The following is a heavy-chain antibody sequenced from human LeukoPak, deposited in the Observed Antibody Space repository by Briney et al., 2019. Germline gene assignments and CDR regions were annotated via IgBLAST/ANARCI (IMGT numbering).Heavy chain of an antibody. CDR1: GYTFTSYY. CDR2: INPSGGST. D-gene: IGHD6-13*01. CDR3: ARGAARPGIAAAGMFDGWFDP. J-gene: IGHJ5*02. Sequence: GASVKVSCKASGYTFTSYYMHWVRQAPGQGLEWMGLINPSGGSTSYAQKFQGRVTMTRDTSTSTVYMELSSLRSEDTAVYYCARGAARPGIAAAGMFDGWFDPWGQGTLVTVSS. V-gene: IGHV1-46*01.